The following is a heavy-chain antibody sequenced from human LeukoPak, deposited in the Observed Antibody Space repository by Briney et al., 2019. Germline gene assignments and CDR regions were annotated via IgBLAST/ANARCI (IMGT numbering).Heavy chain of an antibody. J-gene: IGHJ4*02. V-gene: IGHV4-59*01. CDR2: IYYSGST. CDR1: DGSISSYY. CDR3: ASFPYDILTGYFDY. Sequence: SETLSLTCTVSDGSISSYYWSWIRQPPGKGLEWIGYIYYSGSTNYNPSLKSRVTISVDTSKNQFSLKLSSVTAADTAVYYCASFPYDILTGYFDYWGQGTLVTVSS. D-gene: IGHD3-9*01.